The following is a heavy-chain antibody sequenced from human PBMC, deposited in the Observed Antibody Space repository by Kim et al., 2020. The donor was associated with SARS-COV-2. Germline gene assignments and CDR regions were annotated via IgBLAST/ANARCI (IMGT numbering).Heavy chain of an antibody. CDR2: INAGNGNT. Sequence: ASVKVSCKASGYTFTSYAMHWVRQAPGQRLEWMGWINAGNGNTKYSQKFQGRVTITRDTSASTAYMELSSLRSEDTAVYYCARDRPKQDIVATIPFDYWGQGTLVTVSS. D-gene: IGHD5-12*01. V-gene: IGHV1-3*01. CDR3: ARDRPKQDIVATIPFDY. CDR1: GYTFTSYA. J-gene: IGHJ4*02.